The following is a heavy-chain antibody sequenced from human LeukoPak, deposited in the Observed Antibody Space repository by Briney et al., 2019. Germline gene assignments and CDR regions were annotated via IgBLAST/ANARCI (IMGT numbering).Heavy chain of an antibody. J-gene: IGHJ4*02. D-gene: IGHD6-25*01. Sequence: GGSLRLSCEASGFNFKIYNINWVRQAPGKGLEWVANIKQDGSEKYYVDSVKGRFTISRDNAKNSLYLQMNSLRAEDTAVYYCARVSESSGYDYWGQGTLVTVSS. V-gene: IGHV3-7*01. CDR2: IKQDGSEK. CDR1: GFNFKIYN. CDR3: ARVSESSGYDY.